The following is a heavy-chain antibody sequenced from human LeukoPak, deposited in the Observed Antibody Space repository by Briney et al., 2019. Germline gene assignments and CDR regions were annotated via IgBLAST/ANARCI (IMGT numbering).Heavy chain of an antibody. Sequence: SETLSLTCTVSGGSISGYYWSWIRQPPGKGLEWIGYIYYSGSTNYNPSLKSRVTISVDTSKNQFSLKLSSVTAADTAVYYCASSPIAAAGEYFQHWGQGTLVTVSS. J-gene: IGHJ1*01. V-gene: IGHV4-59*01. CDR2: IYYSGST. D-gene: IGHD6-13*01. CDR1: GGSISGYY. CDR3: ASSPIAAAGEYFQH.